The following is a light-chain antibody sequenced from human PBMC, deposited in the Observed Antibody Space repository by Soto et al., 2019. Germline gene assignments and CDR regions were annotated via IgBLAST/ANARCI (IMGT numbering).Light chain of an antibody. CDR1: QSFSSTY. V-gene: IGKV3-20*01. J-gene: IGKJ1*01. CDR3: QQYGSSTGT. CDR2: GAS. Sequence: EIVLTQSPGTLSLSPGEGATLSCRASQSFSSTYLAWYQQKPGQAPRLLIYGASSRATGIPDRFSGSGSGTDFSLTISRLEPEDVALYYCQQYGSSTGTFGQGTKVEIK.